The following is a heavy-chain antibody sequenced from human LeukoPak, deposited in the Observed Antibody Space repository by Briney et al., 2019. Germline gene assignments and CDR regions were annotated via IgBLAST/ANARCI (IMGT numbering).Heavy chain of an antibody. V-gene: IGHV3-48*02. D-gene: IGHD2-15*01. Sequence: GGSLRLSCAASGFTFSSYGMNWVRQAPGKGLEWVSCISSSTSIIYYADSVKGRFTISRDNAKKSLYLQMNSLRDEDTAVYYCVSCSGGSCYGNWFDPWGQGTLVTVSS. CDR3: VSCSGGSCYGNWFDP. CDR2: ISSSTSII. J-gene: IGHJ5*02. CDR1: GFTFSSYG.